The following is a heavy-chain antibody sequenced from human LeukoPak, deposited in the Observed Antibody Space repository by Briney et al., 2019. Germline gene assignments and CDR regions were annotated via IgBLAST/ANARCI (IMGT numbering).Heavy chain of an antibody. CDR2: INPNSGGT. CDR3: ARAELQYSGSYGLGFDP. V-gene: IGHV1-2*02. D-gene: IGHD1-26*01. J-gene: IGHJ5*02. CDR1: GYTFTGYY. Sequence: ASVKVSCKASGYTFTGYYIHWVRQAPGQGLEWMGWINPNSGGTNYAQKFQGRVTMTRDTSISTAYMELSRLRSDDTAVYYCARAELQYSGSYGLGFDPWGQGTLVTVSS.